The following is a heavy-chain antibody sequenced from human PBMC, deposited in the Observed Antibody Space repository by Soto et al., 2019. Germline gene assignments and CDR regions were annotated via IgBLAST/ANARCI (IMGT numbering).Heavy chain of an antibody. CDR2: INHSGST. CDR1: GGSFSGYY. CDR3: ARGSGYYFWYFDL. Sequence: QVQLQQWGAGLLKPSETLSLTCAVYGGSFSGYYWSWIRQPPGKGLEWIGEINHSGSTNYNPSLKRRVTIYVDTSKNQFSLKLSSVTAADTAVYYCARGSGYYFWYFDLWGRGTLVTVSS. D-gene: IGHD3-22*01. V-gene: IGHV4-34*01. J-gene: IGHJ2*01.